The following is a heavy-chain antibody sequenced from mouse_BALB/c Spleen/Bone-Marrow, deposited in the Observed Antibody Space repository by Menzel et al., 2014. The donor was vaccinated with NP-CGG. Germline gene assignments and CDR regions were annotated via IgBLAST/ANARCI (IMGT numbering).Heavy chain of an antibody. CDR2: IYPRNNNT. V-gene: IGHV1-84*02. CDR1: GYTFTDYY. D-gene: IGHD1-2*01. J-gene: IGHJ3*01. Sequence: VQLVESGPELVKPGASVKISCKASGYTFTDYYINWVKQKPGQGLEWIGWIYPRNNNTKYNERFKDKATLTVDTPSSTAYMQRSSLTSEDTAVYFCARGITTATFAYWGQGTLVTVSA. CDR3: ARGITTATFAY.